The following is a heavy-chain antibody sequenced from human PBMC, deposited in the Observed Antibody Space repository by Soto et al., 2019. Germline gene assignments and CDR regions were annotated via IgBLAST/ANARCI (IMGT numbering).Heavy chain of an antibody. Sequence: ASVKVSCKASGYTFTSYAMHWVRQAPGQGLEWMGWINAGNGNTKYSQKFQGRVTITRDTSASTAYMELSSLRSEDTAVYYCARCEIDIFPYFDYWGQGTLVTVSS. CDR2: INAGNGNT. CDR1: GYTFTSYA. V-gene: IGHV1-3*01. D-gene: IGHD3-9*01. CDR3: ARCEIDIFPYFDY. J-gene: IGHJ4*02.